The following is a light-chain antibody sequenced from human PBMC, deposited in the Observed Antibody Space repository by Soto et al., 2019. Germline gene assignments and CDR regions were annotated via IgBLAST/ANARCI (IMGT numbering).Light chain of an antibody. V-gene: IGKV1-39*01. CDR2: AAS. Sequence: DIQMTQSPSSLSASVGDRITITCLASQSISRYLNWYQHKPGKAPKLLINAASSLQSGVPSRFSGSGSGTDFTLTISSLQPEDFATYYCQQSYRSPPTFGQGTKVDIK. CDR3: QQSYRSPPT. J-gene: IGKJ1*01. CDR1: QSISRY.